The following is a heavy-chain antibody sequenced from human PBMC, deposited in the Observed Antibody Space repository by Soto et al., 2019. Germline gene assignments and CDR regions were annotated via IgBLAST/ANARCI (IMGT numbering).Heavy chain of an antibody. CDR2: MNPNSGKT. J-gene: IGHJ5*02. CDR1: GYTFTNYG. D-gene: IGHD4-17*01. V-gene: IGHV1-8*02. Sequence: GASVKVSCKASGYTFTNYGISWVRQAPGQGLEYLGWMNPNSGKTAYVQKFQGRVTMTWDTSISTAYMELSSLRSEDTAVYFCARGIKYGAYSRWFDPWGQGTLVTVS. CDR3: ARGIKYGAYSRWFDP.